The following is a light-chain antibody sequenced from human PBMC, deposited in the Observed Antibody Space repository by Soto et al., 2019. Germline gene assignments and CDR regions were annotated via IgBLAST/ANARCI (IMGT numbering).Light chain of an antibody. V-gene: IGKV1-9*01. CDR3: QQLNSYRLT. Sequence: IQVTQSPSSLSASVGDRVTITCRASQAISRHLAWYQQKPGKAPKLLVYVAPTLQSGVLSRFSGSGSGTDFSLSINSLQPEDFATYYCQQLNSYRLTFGGGTKVDIK. CDR1: QAISRH. CDR2: VAP. J-gene: IGKJ4*01.